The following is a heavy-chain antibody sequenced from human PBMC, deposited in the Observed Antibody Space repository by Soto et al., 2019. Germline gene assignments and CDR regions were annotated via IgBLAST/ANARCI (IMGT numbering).Heavy chain of an antibody. CDR2: ISGSGGFT. CDR3: AKRGITIFGVVTNYYSGVDV. D-gene: IGHD3-3*01. V-gene: IGHV3-23*01. Sequence: EAQLLESGGGLVQPGGSLRLSCDASRFTFSTFAMSWVRQAPGQGLEWVSVISGSGGFTYYADSVKGRFTISRDNSKNTLFLQMNSLRGEDTAVYYCAKRGITIFGVVTNYYSGVDVWGQGTTVTVSS. J-gene: IGHJ6*02. CDR1: RFTFSTFA.